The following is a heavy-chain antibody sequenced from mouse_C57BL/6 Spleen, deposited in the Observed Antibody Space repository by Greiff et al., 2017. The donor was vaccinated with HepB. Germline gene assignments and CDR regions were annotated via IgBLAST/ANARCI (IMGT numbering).Heavy chain of an antibody. V-gene: IGHV1-42*01. Sequence: VQLKESGPELVKPGASVKISCKASGYSFTGYYMNWVKQSPEKSLEWIGEINPSTGGTTYNQKFKAKATLTVDKSSSTAYMQLKSLTSEDSAVYYCARTDYDYDVRYFDVWGTGTTVTVSS. D-gene: IGHD2-4*01. CDR3: ARTDYDYDVRYFDV. J-gene: IGHJ1*03. CDR1: GYSFTGYY. CDR2: INPSTGGT.